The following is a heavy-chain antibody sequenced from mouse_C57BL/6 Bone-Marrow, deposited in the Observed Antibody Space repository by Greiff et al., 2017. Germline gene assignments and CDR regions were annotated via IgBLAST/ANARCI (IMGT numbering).Heavy chain of an antibody. Sequence: EVQLQQSGPELVKPGASVKIPCKASGYTFTDYNMDWVKQSHGKSLEWIGDINPNNGGTIYNQKFKGKATLTVDKSSSTAYMELRSLTSEDTAVYYCARGYYSPYYYAMDYWGQGTSVTVSS. CDR3: ARGYYSPYYYAMDY. V-gene: IGHV1-18*01. D-gene: IGHD2-12*01. CDR2: INPNNGGT. CDR1: GYTFTDYN. J-gene: IGHJ4*01.